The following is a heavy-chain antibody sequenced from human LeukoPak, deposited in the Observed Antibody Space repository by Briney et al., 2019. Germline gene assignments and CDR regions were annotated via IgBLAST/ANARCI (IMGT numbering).Heavy chain of an antibody. J-gene: IGHJ4*02. Sequence: PSETLSLTCSGSGGSLTNYYWGWIRQPPGKGLEFIGYVHSDGTTNYDSSLQSLVIICFDTSKIQFSLRLYSVTAADTALYFCARLNFRGGEALHFDSWGQGTLVTVSS. CDR3: ARLNFRGGEALHFDS. CDR2: VHSDGTT. CDR1: GGSLTNYY. D-gene: IGHD3-16*01. V-gene: IGHV4-4*08.